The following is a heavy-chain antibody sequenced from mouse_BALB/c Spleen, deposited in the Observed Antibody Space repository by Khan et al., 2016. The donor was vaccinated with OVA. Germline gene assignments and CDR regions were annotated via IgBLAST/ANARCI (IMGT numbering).Heavy chain of an antibody. CDR3: ARIPTFITTALDY. D-gene: IGHD1-2*01. J-gene: IGHJ4*01. Sequence: EVELVESGGGLVQPGGSLKLSCAASGFTFSSNTMSWVRQIPEKRLEWVAYITNGGGNTYYPDTVKGRFTISRDNAKNTLYLQMSSLKSEDTAMYYCARIPTFITTALDYWGQGTSVTVSS. CDR1: GFTFSSNT. V-gene: IGHV5-12-2*01. CDR2: ITNGGGNT.